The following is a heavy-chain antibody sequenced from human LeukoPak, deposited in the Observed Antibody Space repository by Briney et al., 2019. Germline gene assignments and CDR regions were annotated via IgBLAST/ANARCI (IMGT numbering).Heavy chain of an antibody. V-gene: IGHV4-59*01. CDR2: IYYSGST. J-gene: IGHJ4*02. Sequence: SETLSLTCAVSGGSISQYYWSWLRQAPGKGLEWIGYIYYSGSTNYNPSLKSRVTISVDTSKNQFSLKLSSVTAADTAVYYCARVRRAGGELYYFDYWGQGTLVTVSS. D-gene: IGHD3-16*01. CDR1: GGSISQYY. CDR3: ARVRRAGGELYYFDY.